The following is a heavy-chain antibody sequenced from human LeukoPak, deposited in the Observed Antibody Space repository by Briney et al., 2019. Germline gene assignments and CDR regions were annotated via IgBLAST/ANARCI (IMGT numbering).Heavy chain of an antibody. Sequence: SETLSLTCTVSGGSISSSSYYWGWIRQPPGKGLEWIGSMSYSGSTYYNPSLKSRVTISVDTSKNQFSLKLSSVTAADTAVYYCARVRSGWSLSYYYYYMDVWGKGTTVTVSS. V-gene: IGHV4-39*07. J-gene: IGHJ6*03. D-gene: IGHD6-19*01. CDR1: GGSISSSSYY. CDR3: ARVRSGWSLSYYYYYMDV. CDR2: MSYSGST.